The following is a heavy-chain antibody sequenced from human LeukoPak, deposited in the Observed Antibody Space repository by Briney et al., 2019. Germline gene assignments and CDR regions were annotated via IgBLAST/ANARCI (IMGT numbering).Heavy chain of an antibody. Sequence: PSETLSLTCAVYGGSFSGYYWSWIRQPPGKGLEWIGEINHSGSTNYNPSLKSRVTISVDTSKNQFSLKLSSVTAADTAVYYCARHGRRGDYSPGKIDYWGQGTLVTVSS. CDR1: GGSFSGYY. CDR2: INHSGST. J-gene: IGHJ4*02. D-gene: IGHD4-17*01. CDR3: ARHGRRGDYSPGKIDY. V-gene: IGHV4-34*01.